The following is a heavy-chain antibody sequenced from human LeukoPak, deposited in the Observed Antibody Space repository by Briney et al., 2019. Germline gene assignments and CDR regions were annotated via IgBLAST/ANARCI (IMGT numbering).Heavy chain of an antibody. V-gene: IGHV1-2*04. D-gene: IGHD3-10*01. CDR3: ARDSRGLWFGESYYYYYYGMDV. CDR2: INPNSGGT. Sequence: EASVKVSCKASGYTFTGYYMHWVRQAPGQGLEWMGWINPNSGGTNYAQKFQGWVTMTRDTSISTAYMELSRLRSDDTAVYYCARDSRGLWFGESYYYYYYGMDVWGQGTTVTVSS. CDR1: GYTFTGYY. J-gene: IGHJ6*02.